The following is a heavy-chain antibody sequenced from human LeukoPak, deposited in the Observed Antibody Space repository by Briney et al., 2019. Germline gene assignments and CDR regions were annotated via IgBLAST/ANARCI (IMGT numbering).Heavy chain of an antibody. CDR1: GYTFTGYY. V-gene: IGHV1-2*02. CDR3: ARVPYSGYENWFDP. J-gene: IGHJ5*02. Sequence: ASVKVSCKASGYTFTGYYMHWVRQAPGQGLEWMGWINPNSGGTNYAQKFQGRVTMTRDTSISTAYMELSRLRSDDTAAYYCARVPYSGYENWFDPWGQGTLVTVSS. D-gene: IGHD5-12*01. CDR2: INPNSGGT.